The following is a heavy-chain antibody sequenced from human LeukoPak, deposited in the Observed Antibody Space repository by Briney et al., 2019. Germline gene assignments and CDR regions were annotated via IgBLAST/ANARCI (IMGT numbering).Heavy chain of an antibody. Sequence: SETLSLTCSVSGGSLNNYYWTWIRQPPGERLQWIGWIFYTGATYHHPSFESRVTISLDTSKNQFSLNLRSVTAADTAVYYCARYVSAVTTSSRHYMDVWGKGTTVTVSS. D-gene: IGHD4-17*01. CDR1: GGSLNNYY. CDR3: ARYVSAVTTSSRHYMDV. V-gene: IGHV4-59*01. J-gene: IGHJ6*03. CDR2: IFYTGAT.